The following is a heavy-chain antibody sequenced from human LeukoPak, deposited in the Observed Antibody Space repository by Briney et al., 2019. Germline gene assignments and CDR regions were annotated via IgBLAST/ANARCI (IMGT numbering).Heavy chain of an antibody. J-gene: IGHJ6*02. CDR1: GDSVSSNSAA. Sequence: SQTLSLTCAISGDSVSSNSAAWNWIRQSPSRGLEWLGRTYYRSKWYNDYAVSVKSRITINPDTSKNQFSLQLNSVTPEDTAVYYCARDRGDSSSWYGDYYYYGMDVWGQGTTVTVSS. D-gene: IGHD6-13*01. V-gene: IGHV6-1*01. CDR3: ARDRGDSSSWYGDYYYYGMDV. CDR2: TYYRSKWYN.